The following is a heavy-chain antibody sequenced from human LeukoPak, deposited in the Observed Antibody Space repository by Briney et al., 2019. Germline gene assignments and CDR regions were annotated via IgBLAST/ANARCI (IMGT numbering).Heavy chain of an antibody. Sequence: GASVKVSCKASGYTFTSYGINWVRQAPGQGLEWMGWINPNSGGTNYAQKFQGRVTMTRDTSISTAYMELSRLRSDDTAVYYCARVYYYGSGSYYGGDYWGQGTLVTVSS. CDR1: GYTFTSYG. V-gene: IGHV1-2*02. D-gene: IGHD3-10*01. J-gene: IGHJ4*02. CDR2: INPNSGGT. CDR3: ARVYYYGSGSYYGGDY.